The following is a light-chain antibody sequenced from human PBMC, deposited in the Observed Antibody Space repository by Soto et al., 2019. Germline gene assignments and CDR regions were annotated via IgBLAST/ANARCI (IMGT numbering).Light chain of an antibody. J-gene: IGLJ3*02. V-gene: IGLV2-14*01. CDR2: EVS. CDR3: TSHTASSTWV. CDR1: SSDVGYDNY. Sequence: QSALTQPASVSGSPGQSITISCTGTSSDVGYDNYVSWFQQHPGKAPKLMIYEVSRPPSGVSNRFSGSKSANTASLTISGLQAEDEADYYCTSHTASSTWVFGGGTKVTVL.